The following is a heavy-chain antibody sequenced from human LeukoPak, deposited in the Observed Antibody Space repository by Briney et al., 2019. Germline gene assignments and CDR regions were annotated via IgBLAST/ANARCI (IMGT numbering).Heavy chain of an antibody. D-gene: IGHD1-26*01. CDR3: AGYSGSYFLGY. Sequence: PGGSLRLSCAASGFTSSSYAMSWVRQAPGKGLEWVSAISGSGGSTYYADSVKGRFTISRDNSKNTLYLQMNSLRAEDTAVYYCAGYSGSYFLGYWGQGTLVTVSS. V-gene: IGHV3-23*01. CDR1: GFTSSSYA. CDR2: ISGSGGST. J-gene: IGHJ4*02.